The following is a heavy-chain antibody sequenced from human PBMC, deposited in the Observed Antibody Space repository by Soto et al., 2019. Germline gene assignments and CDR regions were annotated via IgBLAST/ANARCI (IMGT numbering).Heavy chain of an antibody. Sequence: SPTLSLTCAVYGGSFSGYYWSWIRQPPGKGLEWIGEINHSGSTNYNPSLKSRVTISVDTSKNQFSLKLSSVTAADTAVYYCARGGRYSYGSNWFDPWGQGTLVTVSS. CDR3: ARGGRYSYGSNWFDP. V-gene: IGHV4-34*01. CDR1: GGSFSGYY. CDR2: INHSGST. J-gene: IGHJ5*02. D-gene: IGHD5-18*01.